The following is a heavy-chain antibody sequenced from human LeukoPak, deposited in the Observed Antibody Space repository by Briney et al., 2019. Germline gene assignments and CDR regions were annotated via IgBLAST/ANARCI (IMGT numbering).Heavy chain of an antibody. CDR3: ARGPLGYCSGGSCYNDY. J-gene: IGHJ4*02. D-gene: IGHD2-15*01. Sequence: GSSVKASCKASGGTFSSYAISWVRQAPGQGLEWMGRIIPILGIASYAQKFQGRVTITADKSTSTAYMELSSLRSEDTAVYYCARGPLGYCSGGSCYNDYWGQGTLVTVSS. V-gene: IGHV1-69*04. CDR1: GGTFSSYA. CDR2: IIPILGIA.